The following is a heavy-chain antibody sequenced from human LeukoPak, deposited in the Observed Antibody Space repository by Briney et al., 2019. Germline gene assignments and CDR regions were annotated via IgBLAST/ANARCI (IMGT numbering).Heavy chain of an antibody. CDR1: GFTFSSYS. D-gene: IGHD6-19*01. J-gene: IGHJ4*02. CDR2: ISSSSSYI. Sequence: GGSLRLSCAASGFTFSSYSMNWVRQAPGKGLEWVSSISSSSSYIYYADSVKGRFTISRDNAKTSLYLQMNSLRAEDTAVYYCARDLGGWYPKYYFDYWGQGTLVTVSS. CDR3: ARDLGGWYPKYYFDY. V-gene: IGHV3-21*01.